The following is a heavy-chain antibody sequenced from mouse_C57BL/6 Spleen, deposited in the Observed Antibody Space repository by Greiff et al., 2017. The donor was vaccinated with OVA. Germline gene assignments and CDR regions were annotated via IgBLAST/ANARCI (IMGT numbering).Heavy chain of an antibody. CDR1: GYTFTSYW. Sequence: QVQLKQPGAELVKPGASVKLSCKASGYTFTSYWMQWVKQRPGQGLEWIGEIDPSDSYTNYNQKFKGKATLTVDTSSSTAYMQLSSLTSEDSAVYYCARFMGNLLGDYWGQGTTLTVSS. CDR2: IDPSDSYT. D-gene: IGHD2-1*01. V-gene: IGHV1-50*01. J-gene: IGHJ2*01. CDR3: ARFMGNLLGDY.